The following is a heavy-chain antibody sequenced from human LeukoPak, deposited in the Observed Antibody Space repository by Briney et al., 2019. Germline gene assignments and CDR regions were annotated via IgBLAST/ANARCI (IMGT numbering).Heavy chain of an antibody. CDR2: INPNSGGT. V-gene: IGHV1-2*02. CDR1: GYTFTGYH. D-gene: IGHD5-12*01. Sequence: GASVKVSCKASGYTFTGYHMHWVRQAPGQGLEWMGWINPNSGGTNYAQKFQGRVTMTRDTSISTAYMELSRLRSDDTAAYYWARDLRYSGYDGGDYWGQGTLVTVSS. J-gene: IGHJ4*02. CDR3: ARDLRYSGYDGGDY.